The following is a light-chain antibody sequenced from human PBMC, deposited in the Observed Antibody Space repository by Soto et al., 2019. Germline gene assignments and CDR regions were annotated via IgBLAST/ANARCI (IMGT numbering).Light chain of an antibody. V-gene: IGKV1-9*01. CDR2: GAS. CDR1: QAIGSY. Sequence: IQLTQSPSSLSASVGDRVTITCRSSQAIGSYLAWYQHKPGKAPSLFIYGASTLQTGISSRFSGSGSGTDFSLTISHLRPEDFATYYCQRVNSYPVVTFGGGPKVEVK. J-gene: IGKJ4*01. CDR3: QRVNSYPVVT.